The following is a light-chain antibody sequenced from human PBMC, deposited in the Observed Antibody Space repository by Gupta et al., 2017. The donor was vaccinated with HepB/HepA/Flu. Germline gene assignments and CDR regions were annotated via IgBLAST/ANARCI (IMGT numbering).Light chain of an antibody. CDR3: QQHDTSSWT. CDR1: QSVSSSY. J-gene: IGKJ1*01. Sequence: EIVLTQSPGTLSLSPGERAALSCRASQSVSSSYLDWYQQKPGQAPRLLIYGASSRATGIPDRCSGGGSAPDVTLPTSSLEPEDVAVDYCQQHDTSSWTFGQGTKVEIK. V-gene: IGKV3-20*01. CDR2: GAS.